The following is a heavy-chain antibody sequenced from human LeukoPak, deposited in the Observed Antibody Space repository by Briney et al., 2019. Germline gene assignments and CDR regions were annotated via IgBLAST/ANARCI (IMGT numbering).Heavy chain of an antibody. CDR2: IYHSGSR. V-gene: IGHV4-30-4*01. CDR3: ASTYAYITKITGLH. CDR1: VGSIRSGNYF. D-gene: IGHD3-22*01. Sequence: SETLSLTCSVSVGSIRSGNYFWRWLRQPPGKGLEWIGYIYHSGSRYYNPSLKSRVTISVDTSKNQFSLKLSAVTAADTAVYYCASTYAYITKITGLHWVQGTLVTVSS. J-gene: IGHJ4*02.